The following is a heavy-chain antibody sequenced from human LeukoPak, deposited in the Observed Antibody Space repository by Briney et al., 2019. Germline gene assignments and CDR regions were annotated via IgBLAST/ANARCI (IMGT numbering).Heavy chain of an antibody. CDR3: AKDLYYGSGSYRPDY. CDR2: ISYDGSNK. D-gene: IGHD3-10*01. V-gene: IGHV3-30-3*01. Sequence: GGSLRLSCAASGFTFSSYAMHWVRQAPGKGLEWVAVISYDGSNKYYADSVKGRFTISRDNSKNTLYLQMNSLRAEDTAVYYCAKDLYYGSGSYRPDYWGQGTLVTVSS. CDR1: GFTFSSYA. J-gene: IGHJ4*02.